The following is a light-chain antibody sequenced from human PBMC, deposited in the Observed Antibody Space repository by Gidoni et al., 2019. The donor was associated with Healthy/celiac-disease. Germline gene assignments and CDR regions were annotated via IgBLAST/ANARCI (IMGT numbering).Light chain of an antibody. V-gene: IGLV6-57*01. J-gene: IGLJ2*01. Sequence: NFMLTQPHSVSESPGKTVTISGTRSSGSIASNYVQWYQQRPGSSPTTVIYEDNQRHSGVPDRFSGSIDSSSNSASLTISGLKTEDEADYYCQSYDSSLREVFGGGTKLTVL. CDR3: QSYDSSLREV. CDR1: SGSIASNY. CDR2: EDN.